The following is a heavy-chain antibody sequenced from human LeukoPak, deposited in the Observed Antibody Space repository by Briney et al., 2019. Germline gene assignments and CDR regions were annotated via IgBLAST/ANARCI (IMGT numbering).Heavy chain of an antibody. Sequence: GGSLRLSCAASGFTFSSHWMHWVRQAPGKGLVWVSRIDSDGRITTYADSVKGRFTISRDNAKNTLYLQMDTLRAEDTAVYYCAKAGYSSGWYEWGQGTMVTVSS. CDR2: IDSDGRIT. V-gene: IGHV3-74*01. D-gene: IGHD6-19*01. CDR1: GFTFSSHW. CDR3: AKAGYSSGWYE. J-gene: IGHJ3*01.